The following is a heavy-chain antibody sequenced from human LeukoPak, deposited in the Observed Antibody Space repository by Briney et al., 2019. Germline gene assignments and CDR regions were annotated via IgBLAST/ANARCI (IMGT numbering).Heavy chain of an antibody. V-gene: IGHV3-21*01. D-gene: IGHD3-9*01. CDR2: ISSSSSYI. CDR1: GFTFSSYS. CDR3: AKSMDILTGYLWSLDY. J-gene: IGHJ4*02. Sequence: GGSLRLPCAASGFTFSSYSMNWVRQAPGKGLEWVSSISSSSSYIYYADSVKGRFTISRDNAKNSLYLQMNSLRAEDTAVYYCAKSMDILTGYLWSLDYWGQGTLVTVSS.